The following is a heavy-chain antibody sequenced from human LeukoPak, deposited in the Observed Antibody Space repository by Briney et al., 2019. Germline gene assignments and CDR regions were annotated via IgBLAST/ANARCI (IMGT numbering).Heavy chain of an antibody. V-gene: IGHV3-33*01. CDR2: IWYDGSNK. D-gene: IGHD5-24*01. CDR1: GFTFSSYG. Sequence: PGGSLRLSCAASGFTFSSYGMHWVRQAPGKGLEWVAVIWYDGSNKYYGDSVKGRFTISRDNSKNTLYLQMNSLRAEDTAVYYCATVVGNRDGYGLDYWGQGTLVTVSS. CDR3: ATVVGNRDGYGLDY. J-gene: IGHJ4*02.